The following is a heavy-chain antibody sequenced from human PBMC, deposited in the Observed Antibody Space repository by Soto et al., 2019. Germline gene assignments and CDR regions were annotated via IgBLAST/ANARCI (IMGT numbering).Heavy chain of an antibody. D-gene: IGHD2-15*01. V-gene: IGHV1-3*01. Sequence: ASVKVSCKASGYTFTSYAMHWVRQAPGQRLEWMGWINAGSGNTKYSQKFQGRITITRDTSASTVHMELSSLRSEDAAVYYCTKDRVPDGIYSFDYWGQGALVTVSS. CDR3: TKDRVPDGIYSFDY. CDR1: GYTFTSYA. J-gene: IGHJ4*02. CDR2: INAGSGNT.